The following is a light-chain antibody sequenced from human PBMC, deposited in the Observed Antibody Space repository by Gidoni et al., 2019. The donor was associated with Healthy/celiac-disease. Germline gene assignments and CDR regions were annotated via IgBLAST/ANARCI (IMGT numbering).Light chain of an antibody. Sequence: SYVLTQPPSVSVAPGKTARITCGGNNIGSKSVHWYQQKPGQAPVLFIYYDSDRPSGSPERFSGSNSGNTATLTISRVEAGDEADYYGQVGDSSSDHVVFGGGTKLTVL. V-gene: IGLV3-21*04. CDR1: NIGSKS. CDR2: YDS. J-gene: IGLJ2*01. CDR3: QVGDSSSDHVV.